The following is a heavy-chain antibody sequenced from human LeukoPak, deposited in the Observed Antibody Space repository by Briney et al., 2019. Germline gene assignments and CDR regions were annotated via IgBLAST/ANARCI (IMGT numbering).Heavy chain of an antibody. CDR1: GGSISSGSYY. Sequence: SQTLSLTCTVAGGSISSGSYYGSWIRPPAGKGLEWIGRIYTSGSTNYTPSLKSRVTISVDRSKNQFSLKLSSLTAADTAVYYCTRAKGFYDPWGPGTVVTVSS. V-gene: IGHV4-61*02. D-gene: IGHD2/OR15-2a*01. J-gene: IGHJ5*02. CDR2: IYTSGST. CDR3: TRAKGFYDP.